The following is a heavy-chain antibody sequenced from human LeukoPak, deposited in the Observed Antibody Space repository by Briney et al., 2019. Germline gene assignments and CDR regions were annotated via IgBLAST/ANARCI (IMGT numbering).Heavy chain of an antibody. CDR2: INPSGGST. V-gene: IGHV1-46*01. CDR3: ARDPDLPLGYCSSTSCQGGSNFDY. D-gene: IGHD2-2*01. CDR1: GYTFTSYY. J-gene: IGHJ4*02. Sequence: ASVKVSCKASGYTFTSYYMHWVRQAPGRGLEWMGIINPSGGSTSYAQKFQGRVTMTRDTSTSTVYMELSSLRSEDTAVYYCARDPDLPLGYCSSTSCQGGSNFDYWGQGTLVTVSS.